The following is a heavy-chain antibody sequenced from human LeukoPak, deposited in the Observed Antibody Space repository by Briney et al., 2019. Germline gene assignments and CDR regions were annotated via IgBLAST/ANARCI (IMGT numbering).Heavy chain of an antibody. V-gene: IGHV4-61*01. CDR2: IYYSGST. CDR3: ARDRYERRDFYYYGMDV. Sequence: PSETLSLTCTVSGGSVSSGSYYWSWIRQPPGKGLEWIGYIYYSGSTNYNPSLKSRVTISVDTSKNQFSLKLNSVTAADTAVYYCARDRYERRDFYYYGMDVWGQGTTVTVSS. J-gene: IGHJ6*02. D-gene: IGHD1-1*01. CDR1: GGSVSSGSYY.